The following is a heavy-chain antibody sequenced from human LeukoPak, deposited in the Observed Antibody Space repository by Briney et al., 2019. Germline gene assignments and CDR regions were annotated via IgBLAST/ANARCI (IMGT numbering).Heavy chain of an antibody. CDR1: GGSISSGSYY. V-gene: IGHV4-39*01. CDR3: ARHPPRDGSAFDY. Sequence: SGTLSLTCTVSGGSISSGSYYWGWIRQPPGKGLEWIASMYYSGTTFYSPSLKSRVTISVDTSKNQLSLKLGSVTAADTAVYYCARHPPRDGSAFDYWGQGTLVTVSS. CDR2: MYYSGTT. J-gene: IGHJ4*02.